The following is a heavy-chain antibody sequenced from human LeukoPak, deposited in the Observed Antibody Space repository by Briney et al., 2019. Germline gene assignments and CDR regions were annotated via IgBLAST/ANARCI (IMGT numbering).Heavy chain of an antibody. CDR2: INHSGST. V-gene: IGHV4-34*01. J-gene: IGHJ5*02. CDR1: GGSFSGYY. Sequence: PSETLSLTCAVYGGSFSGYYWSWIRQPPGKGLEWIGEINHSGSTNYNPSLKSRVTIPVDTSKNQFSLKLSSVTAADTAVYYCARGSPSHYGSGSYYTWWFDPWGQGTLVTVSS. D-gene: IGHD3-10*01. CDR3: ARGSPSHYGSGSYYTWWFDP.